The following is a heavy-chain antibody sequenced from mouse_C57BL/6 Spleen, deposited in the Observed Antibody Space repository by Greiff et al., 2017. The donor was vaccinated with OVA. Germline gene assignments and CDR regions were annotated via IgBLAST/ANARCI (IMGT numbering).Heavy chain of an antibody. CDR3: AGGDSSYGFAD. CDR1: GYTFTGYW. V-gene: IGHV1-9*01. CDR2: ILPGSGST. Sequence: VKLMESGAELMKPGASVKLSCKATGYTFTGYWIEWVKQRPGHGLEWIGEILPGSGSTNYNEKFKGKATFTADTSSNTAYMQLSSLTTEDSAVCYCAGGDSSYGFADWGQGTLVTVSA. D-gene: IGHD1-1*01. J-gene: IGHJ3*01.